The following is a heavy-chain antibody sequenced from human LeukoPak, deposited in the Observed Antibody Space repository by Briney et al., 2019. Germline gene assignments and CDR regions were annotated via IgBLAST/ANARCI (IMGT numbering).Heavy chain of an antibody. J-gene: IGHJ6*03. Sequence: SETLSLTCAVYGGSFSGYYWSWIRQPPGKGLESIGEINHSGSTNYNPSLKSRVTISVDTSKNQFSLRLSSVTAADTAVYYCARNRRYYCMDVWGKGTTVTISS. CDR3: ARNRRYYCMDV. CDR2: INHSGST. D-gene: IGHD1-14*01. V-gene: IGHV4-34*01. CDR1: GGSFSGYY.